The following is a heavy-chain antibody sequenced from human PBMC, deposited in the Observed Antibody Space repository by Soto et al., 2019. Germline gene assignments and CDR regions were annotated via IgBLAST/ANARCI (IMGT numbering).Heavy chain of an antibody. Sequence: EVQLVESGGGLVKPGGSLRLSCAASGFTFSSYSMNWVRQAPGKGLEWVSSISSSSSYIYYADSVKGRFTISRDNAKNAMYLEMNSLRAEDTAVYDCARGGYSSSWYRWFDPWGQGTLVTVSS. CDR2: ISSSSSYI. D-gene: IGHD6-13*01. J-gene: IGHJ5*02. CDR3: ARGGYSSSWYRWFDP. CDR1: GFTFSSYS. V-gene: IGHV3-21*01.